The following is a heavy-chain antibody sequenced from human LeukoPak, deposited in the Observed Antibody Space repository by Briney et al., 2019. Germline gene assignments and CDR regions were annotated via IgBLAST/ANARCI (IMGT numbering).Heavy chain of an antibody. CDR2: INPNSGGT. CDR3: ARDSCSSTSCLSIDDY. J-gene: IGHJ4*02. Sequence: GASVKVSCKASGYTFIAYYMHWVRQAPGQGLEWMGWINPNSGGTNYAQKFQGRVTMTRDTSISTVYMELSRLRSDDTAVYYCARDSCSSTSCLSIDDYWGKGTLVTVS. D-gene: IGHD2-2*01. V-gene: IGHV1-2*02. CDR1: GYTFIAYY.